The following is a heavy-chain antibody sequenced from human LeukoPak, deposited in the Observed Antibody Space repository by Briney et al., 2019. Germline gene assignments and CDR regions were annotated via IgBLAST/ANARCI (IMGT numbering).Heavy chain of an antibody. CDR2: ISGSGGST. CDR1: GFTFSSYA. D-gene: IGHD2-15*01. CDR3: AKDGIVVVVAATPSEYFQH. J-gene: IGHJ1*01. V-gene: IGHV3-23*01. Sequence: GGSLRLSCAASGFTFSSYAMSWVRQAPGKGLEWVSAISGSGGSTYYADSVKGRFTISRDNSKNTLYLQMNSLRAEDTAVYYCAKDGIVVVVAATPSEYFQHWGQGTLVTVST.